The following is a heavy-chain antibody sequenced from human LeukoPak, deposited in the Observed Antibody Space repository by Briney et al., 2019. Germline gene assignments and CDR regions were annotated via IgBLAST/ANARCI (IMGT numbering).Heavy chain of an antibody. D-gene: IGHD4-17*01. V-gene: IGHV4-30-4*01. Sequence: SETLSLTCTVSGGSISSGGYYWNWIRQPPGKGLEWVGYIFYSGSTYYNPSLKSRVTISVDTSKNQFSLKLSSVTAADTAVYYSAREYGDYGLGWFDPWGQGTLVTVSS. CDR3: AREYGDYGLGWFDP. J-gene: IGHJ5*02. CDR2: IFYSGST. CDR1: GGSISSGGYY.